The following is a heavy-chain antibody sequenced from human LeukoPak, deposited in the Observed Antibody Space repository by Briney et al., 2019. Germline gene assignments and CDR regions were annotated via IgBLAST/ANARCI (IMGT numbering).Heavy chain of an antibody. CDR3: ARVAYGSSWFDP. Sequence: SETLSLTCTVSGDSISDDYWSWLRQPPGKGLEWIGYIYYSGRTTYNPSLKSRVTISIDTSKSQFSLTLTSVTAADTAVYYCARVAYGSSWFDPWGQGTLVIVSS. V-gene: IGHV4-59*01. J-gene: IGHJ5*02. CDR1: GDSISDDY. CDR2: IYYSGRT. D-gene: IGHD2-2*01.